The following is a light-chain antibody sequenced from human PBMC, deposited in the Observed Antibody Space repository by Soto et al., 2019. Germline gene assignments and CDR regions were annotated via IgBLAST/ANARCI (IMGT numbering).Light chain of an antibody. Sequence: QSALTQPPSASGSTGQSVTISCTGTSIDVGGYDYVSWYQQHPGKAPKLMIYEVTKRPSGVPDRFSGSKSGNTASLTVSGLQAEDEADYYCSSYAGSNNYVFGTGTKVNVL. V-gene: IGLV2-8*01. J-gene: IGLJ1*01. CDR3: SSYAGSNNYV. CDR2: EVT. CDR1: SIDVGGYDY.